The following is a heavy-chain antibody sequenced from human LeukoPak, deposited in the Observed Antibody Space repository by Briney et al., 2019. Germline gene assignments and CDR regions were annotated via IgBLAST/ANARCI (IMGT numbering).Heavy chain of an antibody. CDR1: GFTFVSYW. V-gene: IGHV3-74*01. J-gene: IGHJ6*02. D-gene: IGHD4-17*01. Sequence: GGSLRLSCAASGFTFVSYWMHWVRQAPGKGLVWVSRVNHDGTSTSSADSVKGRFTISRDNSKNTLYLQMNSLRAEDTAVYYCARPFPDYGDYGDNYYYGMDVWGQGTTVTFSS. CDR2: VNHDGTST. CDR3: ARPFPDYGDYGDNYYYGMDV.